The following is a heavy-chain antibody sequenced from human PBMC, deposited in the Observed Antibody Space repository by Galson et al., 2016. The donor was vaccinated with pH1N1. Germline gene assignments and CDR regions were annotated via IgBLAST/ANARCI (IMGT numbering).Heavy chain of an antibody. D-gene: IGHD2-15*01. V-gene: IGHV3-11*06. CDR1: GFTFSDFY. Sequence: SLRLSCAASGFTFSDFYMNWVRQAPGKGLEWVSYISSSGSHADYADSVRGRFTISRDNAKNSLYPQMNSLRAEDTAVYYCVRPYCGGGTCYPGSGWGQGTLVTVSS. J-gene: IGHJ4*02. CDR3: VRPYCGGGTCYPGSG. CDR2: ISSSGSHA.